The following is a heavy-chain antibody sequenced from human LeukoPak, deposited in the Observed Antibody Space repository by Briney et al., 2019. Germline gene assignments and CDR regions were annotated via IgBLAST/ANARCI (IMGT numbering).Heavy chain of an antibody. Sequence: ASVKVSCKASGYTFTGYYMHWVRPAPGQGLQWMGWINPNSGNTHYSQKFQDRVTMTRDTSISTAYMEPSSLRSEDTAVYYCATAAISYYYGMDVWGQGTTVTVSS. V-gene: IGHV1-2*02. CDR2: INPNSGNT. J-gene: IGHJ6*02. CDR3: ATAAISYYYGMDV. D-gene: IGHD5-24*01. CDR1: GYTFTGYY.